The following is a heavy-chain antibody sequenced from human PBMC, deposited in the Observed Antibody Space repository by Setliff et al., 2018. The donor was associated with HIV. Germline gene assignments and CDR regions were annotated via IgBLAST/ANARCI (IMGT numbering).Heavy chain of an antibody. D-gene: IGHD3-10*01. CDR3: ARGGYGSGNAYYFAD. V-gene: IGHV4-4*07. CDR1: GGSISTDY. CDR2: IQTSEGT. Sequence: SETLSLTCTVSGGSISTDYWTWVRQSAGKGLEWIGRIQTSEGTKYNPFLNSRVTVSIDTPKNQFSLDLTSVTAADTAVYYCARGGYGSGNAYYFADWGQGTLVTVSS. J-gene: IGHJ4*02.